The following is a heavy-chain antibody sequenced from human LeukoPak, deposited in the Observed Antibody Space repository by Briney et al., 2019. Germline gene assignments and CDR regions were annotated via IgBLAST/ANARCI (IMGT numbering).Heavy chain of an antibody. CDR3: SRENGAFSPFGY. D-gene: IGHD2-8*01. V-gene: IGHV4-4*02. Sequence: SETLSLTCGVSGGSISNTNWWSWVRQPSGQGLEWIGEISLTGLTHYNPSLESRVTVSLDKSKNQLSLNLTSVTAADTAVYYCSRENGAFSPFGYWGQGTLVTVLS. CDR1: GGSISNTNW. J-gene: IGHJ4*02. CDR2: ISLTGLT.